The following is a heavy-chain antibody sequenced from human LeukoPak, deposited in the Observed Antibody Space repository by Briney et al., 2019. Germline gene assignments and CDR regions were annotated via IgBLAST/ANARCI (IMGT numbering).Heavy chain of an antibody. D-gene: IGHD5-18*01. Sequence: GGSLRLSCAASGFSFSSYGMDWVRQASGKGLEWMASIRYDGSNKYYADSVKGRFTISRDNSKNTLYLQMNSLRAEDTAVYYCASSGYSYGPYGYYFDYWGQGTLVTVSS. CDR2: IRYDGSNK. J-gene: IGHJ4*02. CDR3: ASSGYSYGPYGYYFDY. V-gene: IGHV3-30*02. CDR1: GFSFSSYG.